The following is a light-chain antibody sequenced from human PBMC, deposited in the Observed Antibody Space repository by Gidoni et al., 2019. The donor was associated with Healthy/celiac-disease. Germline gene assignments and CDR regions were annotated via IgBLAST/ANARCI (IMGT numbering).Light chain of an antibody. CDR1: QSVSSSY. CDR3: QQYGTL. V-gene: IGKV3-20*01. CDR2: GAS. J-gene: IGKJ4*01. Sequence: EIVLTQSPGTLSLSPGERATLSCRASQSVSSSYLAWYQQKPGQAPRLLIYGASSRATGIPDRFRGSGSGTDFTLTISRLEPEDFAVYYCQQYGTLFGGGTKVEIK.